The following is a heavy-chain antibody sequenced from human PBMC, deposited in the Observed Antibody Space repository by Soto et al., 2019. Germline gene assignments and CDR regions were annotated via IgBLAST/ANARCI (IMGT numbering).Heavy chain of an antibody. CDR1: GFMFSSFA. J-gene: IGHJ6*02. CDR2: TRSNGEHT. D-gene: IGHD2-2*01. V-gene: IGHV3-23*01. CDR3: AKDSKSVSVSAARVYGMDV. Sequence: GGSLRLSCAGSGFMFSSFAMTWVRQAPGKGLEWVSTTRSNGEHTYYADSVKGRFTVSRDNSKNTLFLEMSSLRAEDSAIYYCAKDSKSVSVSAARVYGMDVWGQGTTVTVSS.